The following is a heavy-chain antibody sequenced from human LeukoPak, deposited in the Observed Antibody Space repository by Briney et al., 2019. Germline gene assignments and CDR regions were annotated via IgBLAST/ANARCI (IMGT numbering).Heavy chain of an antibody. CDR2: VYYSGST. J-gene: IGHJ4*02. Sequence: SETLSLTCTVSGGSISSSSYYWGWIRQSPGKGLEWIGSVYYSGSTCYNPSLKSRVTISVDTSKNQFSLKLSSVTAADTAVYYCARHRVGDPPGPLDYWGQGTLVTVSS. CDR1: GGSISSSSYY. D-gene: IGHD1-26*01. V-gene: IGHV4-39*01. CDR3: ARHRVGDPPGPLDY.